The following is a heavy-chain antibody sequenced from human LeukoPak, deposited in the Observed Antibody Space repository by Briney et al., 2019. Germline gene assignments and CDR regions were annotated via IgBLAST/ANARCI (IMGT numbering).Heavy chain of an antibody. D-gene: IGHD3-22*01. CDR2: INSDGIMT. CDR1: GFTFSSYW. V-gene: IGHV3-74*01. Sequence: PGGSLRLSCAASGFTFSSYWMDWVHQAPGRGLVWVSGINSDGIMTRYAESVKGRFTISRDNAKNTLYLQMNSLRVEDTAVYYCARVGSTDSPHAFDIWGQGTTVTVSS. CDR3: ARVGSTDSPHAFDI. J-gene: IGHJ3*02.